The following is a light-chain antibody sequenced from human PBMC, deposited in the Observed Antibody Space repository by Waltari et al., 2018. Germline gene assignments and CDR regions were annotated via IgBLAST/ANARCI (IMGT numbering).Light chain of an antibody. CDR2: DAS. V-gene: IGKV3-20*01. J-gene: IGKJ1*01. CDR3: QKYVNLPAT. Sequence: EIFLTQAPGTLSFAPREKTPPSCRASQSVSKYLAWYQQKPGQAPRLLIYDASNRATGIPDRFSGSGSGTDFSLTISRLEPEDFAVYYCQKYVNLPATFGQGTKVEIK. CDR1: QSVSKY.